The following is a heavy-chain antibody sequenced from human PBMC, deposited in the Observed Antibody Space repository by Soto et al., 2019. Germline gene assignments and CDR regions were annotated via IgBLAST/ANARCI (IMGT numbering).Heavy chain of an antibody. J-gene: IGHJ4*02. CDR3: ARQRIVAAGTFVDH. V-gene: IGHV4-39*01. CDR2: IYFSGST. CDR1: GDSINSTSYY. D-gene: IGHD6-13*01. Sequence: SETLSLTCIVSGDSINSTSYYWGWIRQPPGQGLEWIASIYFSGSTYNNPSLKSRLTVSVDTSKSQFSLKLSSVTAADTALYYCARQRIVAAGTFVDHWGQGSLVTVSS.